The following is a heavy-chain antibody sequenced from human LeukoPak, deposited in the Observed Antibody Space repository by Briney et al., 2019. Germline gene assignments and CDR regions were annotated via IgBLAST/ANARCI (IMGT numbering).Heavy chain of an antibody. J-gene: IGHJ4*02. Sequence: GGSLRLSCAASGFTFRSYEMYWVRQAPGKGLEWVSFIFSSSTYIYYTDSVKGRFTISRDNARNSLYLQMDNLRAEDTGVYYCARDFYDGFALDYWGQGTLVTVSS. CDR2: IFSSSTYI. CDR1: GFTFRSYE. D-gene: IGHD2/OR15-2a*01. V-gene: IGHV3-21*03. CDR3: ARDFYDGFALDY.